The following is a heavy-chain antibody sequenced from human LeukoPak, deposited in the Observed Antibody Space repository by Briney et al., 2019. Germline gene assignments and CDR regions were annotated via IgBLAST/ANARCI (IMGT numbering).Heavy chain of an antibody. CDR1: VGSFSGYY. D-gene: IGHD3-9*01. V-gene: IGHV4-34*01. CDR3: ARGGGVALRYFDWQGPIDY. J-gene: IGHJ4*02. Sequence: SETLSLTCAVYVGSFSGYYWSWIRQPPGKGLEWIGEINHSGSTNYNPSLKSRVTISVDTSKNQFSLKLSSVTAADTAVYYCARGGGVALRYFDWQGPIDYWGQGTLVTVSS. CDR2: INHSGST.